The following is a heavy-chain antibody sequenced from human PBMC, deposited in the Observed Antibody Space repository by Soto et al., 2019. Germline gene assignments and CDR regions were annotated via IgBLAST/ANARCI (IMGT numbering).Heavy chain of an antibody. CDR1: GVSITSHY. V-gene: IGHV4-59*11. CDR3: ARGKYLVLVPAAIFDWFDP. Sequence: SETLSLTCTVSGVSITSHYWSLIRQSPGKGLEWIAYMHHSGSTYYNPSLKSRVTISVDTSKNQFSLKLSSVTAADTAVYYCARGKYLVLVPAAIFDWFDPWGQGTLVTAPQ. D-gene: IGHD2-2*01. J-gene: IGHJ5*02. CDR2: MHHSGST.